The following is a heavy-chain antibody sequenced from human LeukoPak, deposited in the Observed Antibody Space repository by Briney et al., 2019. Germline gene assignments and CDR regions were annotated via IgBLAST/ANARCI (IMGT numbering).Heavy chain of an antibody. Sequence: GGSLRLSCAASGFTFSTYAMNWVRQAPGKGLEWGSGISASGGGKFYADSVKGRFTISRDKSKSTVSLQMNSLRAEDAAVYYCAKDNADYPIYYFDSWGQGILVTVSS. D-gene: IGHD3-16*01. CDR2: ISASGGGK. CDR3: AKDNADYPIYYFDS. CDR1: GFTFSTYA. V-gene: IGHV3-23*01. J-gene: IGHJ4*02.